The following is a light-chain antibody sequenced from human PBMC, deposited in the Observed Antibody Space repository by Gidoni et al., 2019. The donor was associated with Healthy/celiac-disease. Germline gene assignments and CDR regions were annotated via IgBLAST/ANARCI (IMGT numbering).Light chain of an antibody. J-gene: IGKJ4*01. CDR1: QSVSSN. CDR2: GAS. Sequence: EIVMTQSPATLSVSPGERATLSCRASQSVSSNLAWYQQKPGPAPRLLIYGASTMATGIPARFSGSGSGTEFTLTISSLQSEDFAVYYCQQYNNWPPLTFGGGTKVEIK. CDR3: QQYNNWPPLT. V-gene: IGKV3-15*01.